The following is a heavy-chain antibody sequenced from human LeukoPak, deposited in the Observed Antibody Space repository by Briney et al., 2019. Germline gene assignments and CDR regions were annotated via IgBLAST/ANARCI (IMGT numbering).Heavy chain of an antibody. Sequence: AASVKVSCKASGYTFTGYYMHWVRQAPGQGLEWMGWINPNSGGTNYAQKFQGRVTMTRDTSISTAYMELRSLRSDDTAVYYCARDLIAGAGPEGNWGQGTLVTVSS. J-gene: IGHJ4*02. CDR2: INPNSGGT. CDR1: GYTFTGYY. CDR3: ARDLIAGAGPEGN. D-gene: IGHD6-13*01. V-gene: IGHV1-2*02.